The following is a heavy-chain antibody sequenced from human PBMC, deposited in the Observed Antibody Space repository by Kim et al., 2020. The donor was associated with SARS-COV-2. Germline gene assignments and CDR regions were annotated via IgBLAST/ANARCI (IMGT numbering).Heavy chain of an antibody. J-gene: IGHJ5*02. CDR1: GFTFSSYA. V-gene: IGHV3-23*01. D-gene: IGHD6-19*01. CDR2: ISGSGGST. CDR3: AKDPEYSSGWYFGSNWFDP. Sequence: GGSLRLSCAASGFTFSSYAMSWVRQAPGKGLEWVSAISGSGGSTYYADSVKGRFTISRDNSKNTLYLQMNSLRAEDTAVYYCAKDPEYSSGWYFGSNWFDPWGQGTLVTVSS.